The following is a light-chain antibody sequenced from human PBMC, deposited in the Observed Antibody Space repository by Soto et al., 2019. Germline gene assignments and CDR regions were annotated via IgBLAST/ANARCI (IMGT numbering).Light chain of an antibody. CDR3: QQYDNWPIT. CDR2: GAS. J-gene: IGKJ5*01. V-gene: IGKV3-15*01. CDR1: QSLNIN. Sequence: EIVLTQSQGTLSFSPREGAGLXLTASQSLNINLAWYQQKPGQAPRLLIYGASTRATGLPARFSGSGSGTEFTLIISSLQSEDSAVYYCQQYDNWPITFGQGTRLEIK.